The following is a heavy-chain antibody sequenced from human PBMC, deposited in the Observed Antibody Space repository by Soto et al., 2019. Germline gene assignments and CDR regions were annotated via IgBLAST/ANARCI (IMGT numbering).Heavy chain of an antibody. CDR1: GFTVSSNY. D-gene: IGHD3-22*01. CDR3: VKGEYYYDSSGYYPFDY. V-gene: IGHV3-66*01. J-gene: IGHJ4*02. CDR2: LHGDGTT. Sequence: GSLRLSCVDSGFTVSSNYMSWVRQAPGKGLEWISVLHGDGTTSYADSVKSRFTISRDNSKNTLYLQMSSLRADDTAVYYCVKGEYYYDSSGYYPFDYWGQGTLVTVSS.